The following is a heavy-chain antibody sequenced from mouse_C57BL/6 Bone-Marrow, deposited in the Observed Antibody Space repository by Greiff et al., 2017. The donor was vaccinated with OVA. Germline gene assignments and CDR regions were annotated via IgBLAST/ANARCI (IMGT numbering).Heavy chain of an antibody. D-gene: IGHD1-1*01. Sequence: EVQRVESGPELVKPGASVKMSCKASGYTFTSYVMHWVKQKPGQGLEWIGYIYPYNDGTKYNEKFKGKATLTLDKSSSTAYMELSSLTSEDSAVYYCARSGYYGSSFWYFDVWDTGTTVTVSS. CDR1: GYTFTSYV. J-gene: IGHJ1*03. CDR3: ARSGYYGSSFWYFDV. V-gene: IGHV1-14*01. CDR2: IYPYNDGT.